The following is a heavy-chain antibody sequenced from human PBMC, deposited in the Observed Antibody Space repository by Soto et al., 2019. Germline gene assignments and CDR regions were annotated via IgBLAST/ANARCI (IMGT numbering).Heavy chain of an antibody. CDR2: IYPGDSDT. D-gene: IGHD6-13*01. J-gene: IGHJ6*02. CDR3: ARTAAAGKYYYGMDV. CDR1: GYSFTSYW. Sequence: PGESLKVSCNGSGYSFTSYWIGWVRQMPGKVLELMWIIYPGDSDTRYSPSFQGQVTISADKSISTAYLQWSSLKASDTAMYYCARTAAAGKYYYGMDVWGQGTTVTVAS. V-gene: IGHV5-51*01.